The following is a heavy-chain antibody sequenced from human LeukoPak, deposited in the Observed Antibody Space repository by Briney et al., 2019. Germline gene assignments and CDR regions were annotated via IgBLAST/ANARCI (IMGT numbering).Heavy chain of an antibody. V-gene: IGHV3-30*03. D-gene: IGHD5-18*01. CDR1: GFTFSSYS. CDR3: ALKNVDTAMVDY. CDR2: ISYDGSNK. J-gene: IGHJ4*02. Sequence: GGSMRLSCAASGFTFSSYSMNWVRQAPGKGLEWVAVISYDGSNKYYADSVKGRFTISRDNSKNTLYLQMNSLRAEDTAVYYCALKNVDTAMVDYWGQGTLVTVSS.